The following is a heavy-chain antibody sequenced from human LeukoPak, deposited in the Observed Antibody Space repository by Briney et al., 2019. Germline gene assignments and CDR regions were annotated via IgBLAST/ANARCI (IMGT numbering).Heavy chain of an antibody. Sequence: SETLSLTCTVSGASITTDYWSWTRQPPGKGLEWIGYIYYSGGTNYNPSLKSRVSISADTSKNQFSLKLSSVTAADTAVYFCARGPVTTGYFAFWGQGTLVTVSS. CDR2: IYYSGGT. CDR3: ARGPVTTGYFAF. J-gene: IGHJ4*02. V-gene: IGHV4-59*01. CDR1: GASITTDY. D-gene: IGHD4-17*01.